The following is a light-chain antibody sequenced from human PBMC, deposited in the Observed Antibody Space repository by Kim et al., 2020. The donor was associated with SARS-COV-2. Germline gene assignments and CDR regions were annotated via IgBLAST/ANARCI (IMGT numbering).Light chain of an antibody. CDR1: TSNIGAGYD. CDR2: VNS. CDR3: QSYDRSLTNCV. V-gene: IGLV1-40*01. J-gene: IGLJ1*01. Sequence: QGVTSSCTGITSNIGAGYDVHWYPQLPGTAPKLLIYVNSNRPSGVPDRFSGSKSGTSASLAITGLQAEDEADYYCQSYDRSLTNCVFGTGTKVTVL.